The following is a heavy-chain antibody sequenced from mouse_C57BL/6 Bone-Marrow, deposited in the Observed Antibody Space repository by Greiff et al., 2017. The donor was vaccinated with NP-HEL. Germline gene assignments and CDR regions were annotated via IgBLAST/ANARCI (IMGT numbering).Heavy chain of an antibody. CDR3: ARGVYITTVVASYWYFDV. V-gene: IGHV1-82*01. J-gene: IGHJ1*03. CDR1: GYAFSSSW. CDR2: IYPGDGDT. Sequence: QVQLKQSGPELVKPGASVKISCKASGYAFSSSWMNWVKQRPGKGLEWIGRIYPGDGDTNYNGKFKGKATLTADKSSSTAYMQLSSLTSEDSAVYFCARGVYITTVVASYWYFDVWGTGTTVTVSS. D-gene: IGHD1-1*01.